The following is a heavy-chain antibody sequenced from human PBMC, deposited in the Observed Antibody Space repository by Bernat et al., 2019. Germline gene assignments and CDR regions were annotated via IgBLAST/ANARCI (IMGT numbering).Heavy chain of an antibody. D-gene: IGHD3-22*01. J-gene: IGHJ4*02. V-gene: IGHV4-59*08. CDR2: IYYSGST. Sequence: QVPLQESGPGLVKPSETLSLTCTVSGGSISSYYWSWIRQPPGKGLEWIGYIYYSGSTNYNPSLKSRVTISVDTSKNQFSLKLSSVTAADTAVYYCARSGYDYYFDYWGQGTLVTVSS. CDR3: ARSGYDYYFDY. CDR1: GGSISSYY.